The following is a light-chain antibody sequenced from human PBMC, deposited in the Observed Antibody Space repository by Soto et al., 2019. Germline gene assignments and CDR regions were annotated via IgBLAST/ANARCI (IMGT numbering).Light chain of an antibody. CDR3: QQYGSSRFT. J-gene: IGKJ3*01. CDR2: GAS. Sequence: EIVLTQSPGTLSLSPGERATLSCRASQSVSSSYLAWYQQKPGQAPRLLIYGASSRATGIPDRFSGSGSGTDCSLTISRLEPEDFAVYYCQQYGSSRFTFGPGTKVDSK. V-gene: IGKV3-20*01. CDR1: QSVSSSY.